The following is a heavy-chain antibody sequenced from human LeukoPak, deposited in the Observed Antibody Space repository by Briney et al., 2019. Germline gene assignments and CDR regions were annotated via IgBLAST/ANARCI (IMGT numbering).Heavy chain of an antibody. CDR3: AKGVGGNPRYYFDY. CDR2: ISGGVGIT. CDR1: GFTINNYG. J-gene: IGHJ4*02. V-gene: IGHV3-23*01. Sequence: PGGSLRLSCAASGFTINNYGMTWVRQVPGKGLEWVSVISGGVGITNYADSVKGRFTISRDTSENTLYLQVNSLRADDTGVYYCAKGVGGNPRYYFDYWGQGTVVTVSS. D-gene: IGHD4-23*01.